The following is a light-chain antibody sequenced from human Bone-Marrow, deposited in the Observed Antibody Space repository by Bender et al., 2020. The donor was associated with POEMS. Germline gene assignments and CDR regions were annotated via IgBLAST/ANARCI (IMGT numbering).Light chain of an antibody. Sequence: QSALTQPASVSGSPGQSITISCTGTSSDVGAFDYVSWYQHHPDKAPKLIIYDVRKRPSGVPDRFSGSKSGNTASLTISGLQTEDEADYYCGSYSNNSTPVFGGGTKLTVL. CDR3: GSYSNNSTPV. CDR1: SSDVGAFDY. CDR2: DVR. J-gene: IGLJ2*01. V-gene: IGLV2-14*03.